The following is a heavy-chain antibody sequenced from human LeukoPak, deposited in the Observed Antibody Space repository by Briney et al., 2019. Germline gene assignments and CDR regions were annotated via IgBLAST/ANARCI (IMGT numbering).Heavy chain of an antibody. CDR1: GFTFSSYA. V-gene: IGHV3-30*04. J-gene: IGHJ4*02. D-gene: IGHD6-6*01. CDR2: ISYDGSNK. Sequence: PGGSLRLSCAASGFTFSSYAMHWVRQAPGKGLEWVAVISYDGSNKYYADSVKGRFTISRDNSKNTLYLQMNSLRAEDTAVYYCAGLEYSSSGYFDYWGQGTLVTVSS. CDR3: AGLEYSSSGYFDY.